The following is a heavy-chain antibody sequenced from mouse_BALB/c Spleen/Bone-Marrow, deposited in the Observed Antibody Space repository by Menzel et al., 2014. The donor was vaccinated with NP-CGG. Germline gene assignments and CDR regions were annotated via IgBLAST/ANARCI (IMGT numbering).Heavy chain of an antibody. CDR1: GFTFTDYY. J-gene: IGHJ2*01. D-gene: IGHD2-3*01. Sequence: EVHLVESGGGLVQLGGSLRLSCATSGFTFTDYYMNWVRQPPGKALEWLGFIRNKAYSYTTEYSASVKGRFTISRDNSQSILYLQMNTLRAEDSATYYCARDMGGLLFDYWGPGTTLTVSS. CDR3: ARDMGGLLFDY. V-gene: IGHV7-3*02. CDR2: IRNKAYSYTT.